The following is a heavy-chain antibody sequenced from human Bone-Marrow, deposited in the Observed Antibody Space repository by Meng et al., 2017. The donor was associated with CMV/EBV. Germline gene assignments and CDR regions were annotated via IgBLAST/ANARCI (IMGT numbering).Heavy chain of an antibody. V-gene: IGHV3-21*01. Sequence: GGSLRLSCAASGFTFSSYSMNWVRQAPGKGLEWVSSISSSSSYIYYADSVKGRFTISRDNAKNSLYLQMNSLRAEDTAVYYCARDHRNNYFELVYWGQGNLVTVSS. J-gene: IGHJ4*02. D-gene: IGHD3-9*01. CDR1: GFTFSSYS. CDR3: ARDHRNNYFELVY. CDR2: ISSSSSYI.